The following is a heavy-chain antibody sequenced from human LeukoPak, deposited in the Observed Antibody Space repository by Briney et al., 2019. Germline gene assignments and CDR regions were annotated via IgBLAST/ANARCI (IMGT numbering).Heavy chain of an antibody. D-gene: IGHD2-2*02. V-gene: IGHV4-39*07. J-gene: IGHJ5*02. CDR3: ARGGTLDCSSTSCYISGEGWFDP. Sequence: PSETLSLTCTVSGGFISSSSYYWGWIRQPPGKGLEWIGSIYYSGSTYYNPSLKSRVTISVDTSKNQFSLKLSSVTAADTAVYYCARGGTLDCSSTSCYISGEGWFDPWGQGTLVTVSS. CDR1: GGFISSSSYY. CDR2: IYYSGST.